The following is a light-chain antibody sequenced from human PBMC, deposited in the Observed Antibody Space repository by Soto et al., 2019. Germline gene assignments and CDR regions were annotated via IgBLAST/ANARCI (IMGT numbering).Light chain of an antibody. Sequence: DIQMTQSPSPLSASVGDRVTITCRASQSISSWLAWYQQKQGKAPNLLIYKTSSLESGVPSRFSGSGSGTEFTLTVNSLQPDDFATYYCQQYDSYPLTFGGGTKVEIK. CDR3: QQYDSYPLT. J-gene: IGKJ4*01. CDR2: KTS. CDR1: QSISSW. V-gene: IGKV1-5*03.